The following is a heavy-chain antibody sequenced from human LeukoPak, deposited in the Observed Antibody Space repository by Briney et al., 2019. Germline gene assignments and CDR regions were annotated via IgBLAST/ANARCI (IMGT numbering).Heavy chain of an antibody. CDR2: INPDGSMK. Sequence: GGSLRLSCAGSGSIFSRSSMTWVRQSPGKGLEWVATINPDGSMKWYLDSVNGRFTISRDNSDNAVFLQMNSLRVEDMAVYYCAKLLGDVTTLDYWGQGILVTVSS. V-gene: IGHV3-7*01. J-gene: IGHJ4*02. CDR3: AKLLGDVTTLDY. D-gene: IGHD3-16*01. CDR1: GSIFSRSS.